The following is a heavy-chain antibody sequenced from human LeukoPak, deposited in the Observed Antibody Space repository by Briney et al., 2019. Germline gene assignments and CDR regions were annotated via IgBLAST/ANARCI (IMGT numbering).Heavy chain of an antibody. J-gene: IGHJ4*02. CDR1: GFTFSSYI. V-gene: IGHV3-23*01. D-gene: IGHD2-15*01. Sequence: GGSLRLSCAASGFTFSSYIVTWVRQAPGKGLEWVSSISGSGSTTYFADSVKGRFTISRDNSKNTLYLQMNSLRAEDTAVYYCAKRWFPARAIDYWGQGTLVTVSS. CDR3: AKRWFPARAIDY. CDR2: ISGSGSTT.